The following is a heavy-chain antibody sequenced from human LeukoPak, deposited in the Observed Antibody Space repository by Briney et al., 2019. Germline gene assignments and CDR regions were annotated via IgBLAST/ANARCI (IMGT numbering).Heavy chain of an antibody. CDR2: ISAYNGNT. Sequence: ASVKVSCKASGYTFTSYGISWVRQAPGQGLEWMGWISAYNGNTNYAQKLQGRVTMTTDTSTSTAYMELRSLRSDDTAVYYCARARRGIRTAAAGCYFDYWGQGTLVTVSS. CDR1: GYTFTSYG. V-gene: IGHV1-18*01. J-gene: IGHJ4*02. CDR3: ARARRGIRTAAAGCYFDY. D-gene: IGHD6-13*01.